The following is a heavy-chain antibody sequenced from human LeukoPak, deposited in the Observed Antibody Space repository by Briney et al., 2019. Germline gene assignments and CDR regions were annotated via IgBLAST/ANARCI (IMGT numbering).Heavy chain of an antibody. J-gene: IGHJ5*01. Sequence: ASVKVSCKATSRISWVRQAPGQGLEWMGWSGTYGGDTYYAQKFPGRITVTTDTSTSTVYMELRNLRSDDTAVYYCARDLWNFYDDSGYNRDFDSWGQGTLVTVSS. CDR3: ARDLWNFYDDSGYNRDFDS. D-gene: IGHD3-22*01. CDR1: TSR. CDR2: SGTYGGDT. V-gene: IGHV1-18*01.